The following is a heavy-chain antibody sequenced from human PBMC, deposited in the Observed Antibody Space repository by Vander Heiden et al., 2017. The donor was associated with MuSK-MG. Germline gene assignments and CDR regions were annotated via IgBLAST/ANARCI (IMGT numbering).Heavy chain of an antibody. CDR2: IYSGGST. Sequence: EVQLVESGGRLVQPWGSLGLSCAASGLNVSSNYMSWVRQAAGKGLEWVSVIYSGGSTYYADSVKGRLTISRDNSKNTLYLQMNSLRAEDTAVYYCARGGDYGSGSPIDYWGQGTLGTVSS. V-gene: IGHV3-66*01. CDR1: GLNVSSNY. J-gene: IGHJ4*02. CDR3: ARGGDYGSGSPIDY. D-gene: IGHD3-10*01.